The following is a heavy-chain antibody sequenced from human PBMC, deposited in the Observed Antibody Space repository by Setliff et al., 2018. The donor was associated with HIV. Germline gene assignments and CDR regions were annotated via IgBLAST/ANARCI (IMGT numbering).Heavy chain of an antibody. V-gene: IGHV4-39*01. CDR3: ARRRGQKATGWYYFDF. CDR2: IYHSGNT. J-gene: IGHJ4*02. Sequence: PSETLSLTCSVSGGPITSSTYFWDWIRQAPGKGLEWIGSIYHSGNTYYNPSLKSRVSISVDTSKRQFSLKLTSVTAGDSALYYCARRRGQKATGWYYFDFWGQGALVTVSS. D-gene: IGHD6-19*01. CDR1: GGPITSSTYF.